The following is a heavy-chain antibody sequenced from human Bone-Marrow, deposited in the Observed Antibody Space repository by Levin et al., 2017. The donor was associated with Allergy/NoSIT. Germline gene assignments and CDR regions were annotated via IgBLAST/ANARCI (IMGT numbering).Heavy chain of an antibody. V-gene: IGHV4-59*01. CDR1: GGSISTYF. J-gene: IGHJ5*02. CDR3: ARDLGFNP. Sequence: SQTLSLTCTVSGGSISTYFWSWIRQAPGKGLEWIGHIAYNGSTKYNPSVKSRVSVSVDRSKRQLFLRLISVTAADTAVYYCARDLGFNPWGQGILVIVSS. CDR2: IAYNGST.